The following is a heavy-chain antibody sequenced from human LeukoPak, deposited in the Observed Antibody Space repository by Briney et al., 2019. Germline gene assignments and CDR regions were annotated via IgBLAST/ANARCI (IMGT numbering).Heavy chain of an antibody. D-gene: IGHD1-26*01. CDR1: GFTFSSYA. CDR3: ANSRPVVGAFDI. CDR2: ISGSGGST. J-gene: IGHJ3*02. Sequence: GGSLRPSCAASGFTFSSYAMSWVRQAPGKGLEWVSAISGSGGSTYYADSVKGRFTISRDNSKNTLYLQMNSLRAEDTAVCYCANSRPVVGAFDIWGQGTMVTVSS. V-gene: IGHV3-23*01.